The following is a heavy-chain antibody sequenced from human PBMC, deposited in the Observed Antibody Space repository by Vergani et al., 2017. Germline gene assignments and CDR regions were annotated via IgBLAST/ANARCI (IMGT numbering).Heavy chain of an antibody. Sequence: QVQLVQSGAEVKKPGSSVKVFCKASGATFRSTTISWVRQVPGQGLEWMGRIIPVLGKTKYAQDFQGRLTITADTSTSTAYMELTSLRSQDTAVYYCARDPRGYGGDPEDYYYGMDVWGQGTTVTVSS. V-gene: IGHV1-69*08. CDR3: ARDPRGYGGDPEDYYYGMDV. J-gene: IGHJ6*02. CDR2: IIPVLGKT. CDR1: GATFRSTT. D-gene: IGHD2-21*02.